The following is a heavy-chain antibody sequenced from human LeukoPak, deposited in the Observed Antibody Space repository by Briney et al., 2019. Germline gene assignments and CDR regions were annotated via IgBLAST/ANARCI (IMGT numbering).Heavy chain of an antibody. CDR3: ATERPGIAAAGTLNWFDP. D-gene: IGHD6-13*01. CDR2: FDPEDGET. CDR1: GYTLTELS. V-gene: IGHV1-24*01. J-gene: IGHJ5*02. Sequence: ASVKVSCKVSGYTLTELSMHWVRQAPGKGLEWMGGFDPEDGETIYAQKSQGRVTMTEDTSTDTAYMELSSLRSEDTAVYYCATERPGIAAAGTLNWFDPWGQGTLVTVSS.